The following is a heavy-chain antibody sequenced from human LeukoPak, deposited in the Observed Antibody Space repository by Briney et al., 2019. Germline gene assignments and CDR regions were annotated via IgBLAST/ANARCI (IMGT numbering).Heavy chain of an antibody. V-gene: IGHV3-30-3*01. J-gene: IGHJ4*02. CDR3: ARDGPYDFWSGYFDY. CDR2: ISYDGSNK. CDR1: GFTFSSYA. Sequence: GGSLRLSCAASGFTFSSYAMHWVRQAPGKGLEWVAVISYDGSNKYYADSVKGRFTISRDNSKNTLYLQMNSLRAEDTAVYYCARDGPYDFWSGYFDYWGQGTLVTVSS. D-gene: IGHD3-3*01.